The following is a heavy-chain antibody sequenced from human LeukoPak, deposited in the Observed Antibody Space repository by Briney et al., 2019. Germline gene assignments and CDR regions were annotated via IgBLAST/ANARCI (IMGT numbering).Heavy chain of an antibody. Sequence: PGGSLRLSCAASGFIFSSYWMHWVRHAPGKGLAWVSRINTDGGSTSYADSVKGRFTISRDNSKNTLYLQMNSLRAEDTAVYYCARNYNWGQGTLVTVSS. CDR3: ARNYN. V-gene: IGHV3-74*01. D-gene: IGHD3-10*01. CDR1: GFIFSSYW. J-gene: IGHJ4*02. CDR2: INTDGGST.